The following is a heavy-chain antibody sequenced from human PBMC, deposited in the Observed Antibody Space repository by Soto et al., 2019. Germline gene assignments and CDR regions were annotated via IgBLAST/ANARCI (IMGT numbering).Heavy chain of an antibody. Sequence: GGSLRLSCAASGFTFSSYGMHWVRQAPGKGLEYVSAIKNSGSTTNYADSVKGRFTISRDNSKNMLYLQMSSLTSEDTAVYYCAVVAGSYWFDCWGQGTLVTVSS. V-gene: IGHV3-64D*06. CDR1: GFTFSSYG. D-gene: IGHD6-19*01. CDR3: AVVAGSYWFDC. J-gene: IGHJ4*02. CDR2: IKNSGSTT.